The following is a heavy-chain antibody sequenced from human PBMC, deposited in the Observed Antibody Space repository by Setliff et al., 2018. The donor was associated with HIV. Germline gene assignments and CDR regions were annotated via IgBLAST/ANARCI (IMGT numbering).Heavy chain of an antibody. CDR2: IYYSGST. J-gene: IGHJ4*02. CDR3: ARQDYNFWSGQKNYFDY. Sequence: PSETLSLTCAVSGYSISSGYYWGWIRQPPGKGLEWIGYIYYSGSTNYNPSLKSRVTISVDTSKNQFSLKLSSVTAADTAVYYCARQDYNFWSGQKNYFDYWGQGTLVTVSS. CDR1: GYSISSGYY. D-gene: IGHD3-3*01. V-gene: IGHV4-38-2*01.